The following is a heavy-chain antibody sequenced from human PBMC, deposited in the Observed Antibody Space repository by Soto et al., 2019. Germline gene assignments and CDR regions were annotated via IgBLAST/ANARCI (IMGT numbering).Heavy chain of an antibody. CDR1: GYTFTSYY. CDR3: AGDLYSGSYHHS. CDR2: INPSGGST. V-gene: IGHV1-46*01. D-gene: IGHD1-26*01. J-gene: IGHJ4*02. Sequence: ASVKVSCKASGYTFTSYYMHWVRQAPGQGLEWMGIINPSGGSTSYAQKFQGGVTMTRDTSTSTVYMELSSLRSEDTAVYYCAGDLYSGSYHHSWGQGTLVTVSS.